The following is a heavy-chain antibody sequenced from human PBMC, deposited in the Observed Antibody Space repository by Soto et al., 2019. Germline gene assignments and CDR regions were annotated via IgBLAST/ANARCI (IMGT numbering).Heavy chain of an antibody. Sequence: YGPTLVNPPQTLTLTCTFSGFSLDTRTAGVGWSRQPPGKALEWVAIIYWDNDKRYSTSLRSRLAIDKDTSKNQVVLTMTALDPVDTGTYYCAHIMITYGGVIGLDAFDIWGQGTMLTVSS. CDR1: GFSLDTRTAG. V-gene: IGHV2-5*02. CDR3: AHIMITYGGVIGLDAFDI. CDR2: IYWDNDK. D-gene: IGHD3-16*02. J-gene: IGHJ3*02.